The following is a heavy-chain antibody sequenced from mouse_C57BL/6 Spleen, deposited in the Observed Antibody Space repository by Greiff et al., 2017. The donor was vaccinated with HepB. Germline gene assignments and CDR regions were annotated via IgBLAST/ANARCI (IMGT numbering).Heavy chain of an antibody. V-gene: IGHV1-81*01. Sequence: QVQLKESGAELARPGASVKLSCKASGYTFTSYGISWVKQRTGQGLEWIGEIYPRSGNTYYNEKFKGKATLTADKSSSTAYMELRSLTSEDSAVYFCARRGTVVATDYWGQGTTLTVSS. CDR2: IYPRSGNT. CDR1: GYTFTSYG. D-gene: IGHD1-1*01. J-gene: IGHJ2*01. CDR3: ARRGTVVATDY.